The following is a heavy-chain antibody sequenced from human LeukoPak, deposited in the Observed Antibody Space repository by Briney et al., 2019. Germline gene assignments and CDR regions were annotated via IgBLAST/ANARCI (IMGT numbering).Heavy chain of an antibody. CDR3: AREDRVEMATIRGWFDP. D-gene: IGHD5-24*01. CDR1: GGSISSSSYY. J-gene: IGHJ5*02. V-gene: IGHV4-39*07. CDR2: IYYSGST. Sequence: SETLSLTCTVSGGSISSSSYYWGWIRQPPGKGLEWIGSIYYSGSTYYNPSLKSRVTISVDTSKNQFSLKLSSVTAADTAVYYCAREDRVEMATIRGWFDPWGQGTLVTVSS.